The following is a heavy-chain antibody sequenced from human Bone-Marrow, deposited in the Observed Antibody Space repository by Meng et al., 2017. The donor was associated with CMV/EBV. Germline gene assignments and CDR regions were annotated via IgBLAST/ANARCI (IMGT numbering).Heavy chain of an antibody. J-gene: IGHJ6*02. CDR3: ARDDRVSVPMRGYYYYGMDV. V-gene: IGHV3-7*01. CDR2: IKQDGSEK. D-gene: IGHD2-2*01. CDR1: GFTFSSYW. Sequence: GGSLRLSCAASGFTFSSYWMSWVRQAPGKGLEWVANIKQDGSEKYYVDSVKGRFTISRDNAKNSLYLQMNSLRAEDTAVYYCARDDRVSVPMRGYYYYGMDVWGQGTTVTVSS.